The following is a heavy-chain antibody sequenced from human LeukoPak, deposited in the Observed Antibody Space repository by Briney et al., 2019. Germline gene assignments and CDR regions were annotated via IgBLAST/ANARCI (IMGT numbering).Heavy chain of an antibody. D-gene: IGHD4-17*01. CDR2: IYYSGST. J-gene: IGHJ4*02. V-gene: IGHV4-59*01. Sequence: SETLSLTRTVSGGSISSYYWSWIRQPPGKGLEWIGYIYYSGSTNYNPSLKSRVTISVDTSKNQFSLKLSSVTAADTAVYYCARGALRFYYWGQGTLVTVSS. CDR1: GGSISSYY. CDR3: ARGALRFYY.